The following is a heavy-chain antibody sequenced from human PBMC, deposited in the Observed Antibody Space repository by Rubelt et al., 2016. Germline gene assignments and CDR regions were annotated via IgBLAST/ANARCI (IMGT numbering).Heavy chain of an antibody. CDR1: GFTFSNYV. D-gene: IGHD3-16*01. Sequence: EVQLLESGGGLVQPGGSLRLSCAASGFTFSNYVMTWVRQAPGKGLEWVSAISGCGGSTYYADSVKGRFTIARDNSKNTLYLQMNSLRAEDTAVYYCARDVGGFPDYWGQGTLVTVSS. CDR2: ISGCGGST. J-gene: IGHJ4*02. V-gene: IGHV3-23*01. CDR3: ARDVGGFPDY.